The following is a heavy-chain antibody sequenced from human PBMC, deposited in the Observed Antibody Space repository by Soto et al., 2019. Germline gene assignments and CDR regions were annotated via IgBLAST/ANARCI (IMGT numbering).Heavy chain of an antibody. J-gene: IGHJ5*02. CDR2: TKPDGSEK. Sequence: GALSGTCVDSCGLRSIHWMGWVRQAREKGLEWVAQTKPDGSEKYYVDSAKGRFTISRDNTRNSLYLQMNSLRADDTALYYCVAWGTLTSNPWGQGNLVT. CDR3: VAWGTLTSNP. V-gene: IGHV3-7*01. D-gene: IGHD3-9*01. CDR1: CGLRSIHW.